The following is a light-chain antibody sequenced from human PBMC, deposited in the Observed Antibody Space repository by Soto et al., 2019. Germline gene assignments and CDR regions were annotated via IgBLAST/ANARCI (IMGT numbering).Light chain of an antibody. V-gene: IGKV3-15*01. J-gene: IGKJ1*01. CDR2: GAS. CDR1: QSVSSS. CDR3: QQYSNWWT. Sequence: EIVMTQSPATLSVSPGERATLSCRASQSVSSSLAWYQKKPGQAPRLLIYGASTRATGIPARFSGSGSGTEFTLTISSMQSEDFAVYYCQQYSNWWTFGQGTGVGIK.